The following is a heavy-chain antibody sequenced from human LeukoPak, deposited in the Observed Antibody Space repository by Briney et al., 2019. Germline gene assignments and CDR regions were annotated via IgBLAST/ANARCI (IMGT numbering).Heavy chain of an antibody. J-gene: IGHJ2*01. V-gene: IGHV4-59*01. CDR2: ISYSGST. CDR3: ARDRGITVAGRGYWYFDL. CDR1: GGSISSYY. Sequence: SETLSLTCTVSGGSISSYYWSWIRQPPGKGLEWMGYISYSGSTNYNPSLKSRVTISLDTSKNQVSLKLSSVTAADTAVYYCARDRGITVAGRGYWYFDLWGRGTLVIVSS. D-gene: IGHD6-19*01.